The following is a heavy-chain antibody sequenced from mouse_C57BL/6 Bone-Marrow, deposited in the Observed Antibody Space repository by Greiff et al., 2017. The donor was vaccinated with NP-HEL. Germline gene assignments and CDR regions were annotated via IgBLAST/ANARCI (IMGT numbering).Heavy chain of an antibody. D-gene: IGHD1-1*01. J-gene: IGHJ3*01. V-gene: IGHV7-3*01. CDR2: IRHKANGYTT. Sequence: EVKLMESGGGLVQPGGSLSLSCAASGFTFTDYYMRWVRQPPGKALEWFGFIRHKANGYTTEYSASVKGRFTISRDNSQSILYLQMNALRAEDSATDYCARYYYGSSPWFAYWGKGTLVTVSA. CDR3: ARYYYGSSPWFAY. CDR1: GFTFTDYY.